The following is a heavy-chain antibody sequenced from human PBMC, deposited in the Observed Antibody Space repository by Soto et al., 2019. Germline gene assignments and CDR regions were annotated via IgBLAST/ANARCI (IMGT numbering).Heavy chain of an antibody. CDR1: GFTFSDPY. J-gene: IGHJ4*02. V-gene: IGHV3-72*01. CDR3: VSVDQVY. CDR2: IRDRVHGYTT. Sequence: EVYLVESGGGLVQPGGSLRLSCAASGFTFSDPYFDWVRQAPGKGLEWVGRIRDRVHGYTTDYAASVRGRCTISRDDSRTPLYLQMQSLKTEDTAVNYCVSVDQVYWGQGDLVSVSS.